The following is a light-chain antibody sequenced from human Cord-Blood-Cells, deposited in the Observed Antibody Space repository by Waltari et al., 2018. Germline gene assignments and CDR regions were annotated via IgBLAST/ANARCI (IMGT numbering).Light chain of an antibody. CDR2: DVS. Sequence: QSALTQPASVSGSPGQSTTISGTGTNSDVGGYNYVSWYQQHPGKAPKLMIYDVSNRPSGVSNRFSGSKSGNTASLTISGLQAEDEADYYCSSYTSSSTVVFGGGTKLTVL. CDR1: NSDVGGYNY. CDR3: SSYTSSSTVV. V-gene: IGLV2-14*01. J-gene: IGLJ2*01.